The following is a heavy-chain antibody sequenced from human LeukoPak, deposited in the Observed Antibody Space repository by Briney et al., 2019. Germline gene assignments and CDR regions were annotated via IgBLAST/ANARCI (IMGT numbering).Heavy chain of an antibody. J-gene: IGHJ3*02. CDR3: AGINDYGDPTGAFDI. CDR1: GFTFSSYA. D-gene: IGHD4-17*01. V-gene: IGHV3-74*01. Sequence: PGGSLRLSCAASGFTFSSYAMSWVRQAPGKGLVWVSRINGDASSTSYADSVKGRFTISRDNAKNSLFLQMNSLRAEDTAVYYCAGINDYGDPTGAFDIWGQGTMVTVSS. CDR2: INGDASST.